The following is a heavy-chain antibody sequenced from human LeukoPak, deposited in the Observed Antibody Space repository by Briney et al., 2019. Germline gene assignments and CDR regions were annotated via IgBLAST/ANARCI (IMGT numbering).Heavy chain of an antibody. J-gene: IGHJ4*02. CDR2: IYYSGST. D-gene: IGHD5-12*01. CDR3: ERETEWLRLDY. CDR1: GGSISSGDYY. Sequence: SQTLSLTCTVSGGSISSGDYYWSWIRQPPGKGLEWIGYIYYSGSTYYNPSLKSRVTISVDTSKNQFSLKLSSVTAADTAVYYCERETEWLRLDYWGQGPWSPSPQ. V-gene: IGHV4-30-4*01.